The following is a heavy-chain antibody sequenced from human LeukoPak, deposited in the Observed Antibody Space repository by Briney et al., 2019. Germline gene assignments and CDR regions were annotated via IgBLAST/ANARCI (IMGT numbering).Heavy chain of an antibody. CDR1: GGTFSSYA. CDR3: ARDTVYPYDSSGYYV. J-gene: IGHJ3*01. V-gene: IGHV1-69*13. CDR2: IIPIFGTA. D-gene: IGHD3-22*01. Sequence: VASVTVSCTASGGTFSSYAISWVRQAPGQGLEWMGGIIPIFGTANYAQKFQGRVTITADESTSTAYMELSSLRSEDTAVYYCARDTVYPYDSSGYYVWGQGTMVTVSS.